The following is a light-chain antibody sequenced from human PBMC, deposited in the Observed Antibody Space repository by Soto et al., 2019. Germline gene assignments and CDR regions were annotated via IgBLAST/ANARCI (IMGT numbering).Light chain of an antibody. CDR1: QSVSSSS. Sequence: ELVLTQSPGTLSLSPGERATLSCRASQSVSSSSLAWYQQKPGQAPRLPIYRASNRATGIPDRFSGSGSGTDFTLTISRLEPEDLAVYYCQQYASSPWTFGQGTKVDIK. CDR3: QQYASSPWT. V-gene: IGKV3-20*01. CDR2: RAS. J-gene: IGKJ1*01.